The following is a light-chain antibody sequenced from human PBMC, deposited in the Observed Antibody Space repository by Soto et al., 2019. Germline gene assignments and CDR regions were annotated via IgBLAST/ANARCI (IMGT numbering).Light chain of an antibody. Sequence: QSVLTQPPSASGTPGQRVTISCSGSSSNIGSNTVNWYQQLPGTAPKLLIYNNNERPSGVPDRFSGSKSGTSASLAISGLQSEDEADYYCAAWDDSLNGAVFGGGTQPTVL. J-gene: IGLJ7*01. CDR2: NNN. CDR3: AAWDDSLNGAV. CDR1: SSNIGSNT. V-gene: IGLV1-44*01.